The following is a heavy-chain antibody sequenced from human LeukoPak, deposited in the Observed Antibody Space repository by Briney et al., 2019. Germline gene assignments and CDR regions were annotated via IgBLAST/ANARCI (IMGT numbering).Heavy chain of an antibody. CDR3: ARGLRGRRDGYNSYYFDY. J-gene: IGHJ4*02. CDR1: GGTFSSYA. V-gene: IGHV1-8*02. CDR2: MNPNSGNT. D-gene: IGHD5-24*01. Sequence: ASVKVSCKASGGTFSSYAISWVRQATGQGLEWMGWMNPNSGNTGYAQKFQGRVTMTRNTSISTAYMELSSLRSEDTAVYYCARGLRGRRDGYNSYYFDYWGQGNLVTVSS.